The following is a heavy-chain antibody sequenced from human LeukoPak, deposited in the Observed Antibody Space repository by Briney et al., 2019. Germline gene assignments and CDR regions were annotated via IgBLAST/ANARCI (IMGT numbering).Heavy chain of an antibody. J-gene: IGHJ4*02. Sequence: SETLSLTCTVSGYSISSGYFWGWIRQPPGKGLEWIGSIYHGGSTFYNPSLKSRVTISEDTSKNQFSLKLSSVTAADTAVYYCAREEYDYVWGSYRHIDYWGQGTLVTVSS. CDR2: IYHGGST. CDR3: AREEYDYVWGSYRHIDY. V-gene: IGHV4-38-2*02. D-gene: IGHD3-16*02. CDR1: GYSISSGYF.